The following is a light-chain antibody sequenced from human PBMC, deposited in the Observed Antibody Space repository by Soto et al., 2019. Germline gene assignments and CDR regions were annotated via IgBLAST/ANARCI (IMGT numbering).Light chain of an antibody. Sequence: QSALAQPASVSGSPGQSITISCTGTSSDVGAYNSVSWYQQHPHKAPQVIIYKGTQRPSGISNRFSGSTSGTVASLTISGLQADDKADYFCCSSAPESTYVFGTGTKLTVL. CDR3: CSSAPESTYV. V-gene: IGLV2-23*01. CDR2: KGT. CDR1: SSDVGAYNS. J-gene: IGLJ1*01.